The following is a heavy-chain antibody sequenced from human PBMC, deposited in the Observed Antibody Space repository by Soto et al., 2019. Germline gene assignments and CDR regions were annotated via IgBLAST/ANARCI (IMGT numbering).Heavy chain of an antibody. CDR2: IYYSGST. CDR1: GGSISSGGYY. D-gene: IGHD2-15*01. Sequence: QVQLQESGPGLVKPSQTLSLTCTVSGGSISSGGYYWSWIRQHPGKGLEWIGYIYYSGSTYYNPSLKSRVTISVDTSKNQFSLKLSSVTAADTAVYYCARDQRLGYCSGGSCSRWYFDLWGRGTLVTVSS. V-gene: IGHV4-31*03. J-gene: IGHJ2*01. CDR3: ARDQRLGYCSGGSCSRWYFDL.